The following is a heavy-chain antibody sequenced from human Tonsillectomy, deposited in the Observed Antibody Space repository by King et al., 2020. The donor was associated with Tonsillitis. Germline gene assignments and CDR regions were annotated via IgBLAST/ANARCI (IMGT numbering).Heavy chain of an antibody. D-gene: IGHD3-3*01. CDR1: GFTFSSYG. J-gene: IGHJ4*02. CDR2: IWYDGSNK. CDR3: ARAYDFWSGYYLDY. V-gene: IGHV3-33*01. Sequence: VQLVESGGGVVQPGRSLRLSCAASGFTFSSYGMHWVRQAPGKGLEWVAVIWYDGSNKYYADSVKGRFTISRDNSKNTLYLQMNSLRAEDTAVYYCARAYDFWSGYYLDYWGQGTLVTVSS.